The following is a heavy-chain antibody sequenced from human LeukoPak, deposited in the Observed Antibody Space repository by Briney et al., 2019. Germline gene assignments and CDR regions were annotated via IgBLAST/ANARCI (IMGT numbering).Heavy chain of an antibody. V-gene: IGHV3-30-3*01. CDR2: ISSDGSNK. CDR3: ARQYYDSDGFSLFDY. J-gene: IGHJ4*02. Sequence: GRSLRLSCAGSGFTFNTYGMHWVRQAPGKGLEWVALISSDGSNKYYADSVKGRFTIPRDNSKNTLYLQMSSLRPEDTAVFYCARQYYDSDGFSLFDYWGQGTLVTVSS. CDR1: GFTFNTYG. D-gene: IGHD3-22*01.